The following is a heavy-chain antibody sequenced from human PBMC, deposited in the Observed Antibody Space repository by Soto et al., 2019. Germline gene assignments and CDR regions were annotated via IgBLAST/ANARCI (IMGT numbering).Heavy chain of an antibody. J-gene: IGHJ4*02. CDR1: GGSISSYY. V-gene: IGHV4-59*08. CDR2: IYYSGST. Sequence: LSLTCTVSGGSISSYYWSWIRQPPGKGLEWIGYIYYSGSTNYNPSLKSRVTISVDTSKNQFSLKLSSVTAADTAVYYCARRRGIAVAGYYFDYWGQGTLVTVSS. CDR3: ARRRGIAVAGYYFDY. D-gene: IGHD6-19*01.